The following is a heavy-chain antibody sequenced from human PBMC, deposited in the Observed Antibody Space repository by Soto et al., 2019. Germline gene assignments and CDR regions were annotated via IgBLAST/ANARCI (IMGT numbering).Heavy chain of an antibody. CDR3: ARQRRDFDY. CDR1: GGSISNYY. J-gene: IGHJ4*02. Sequence: PSETLSLTCTVSGGSISNYYWSWIRQPPGKGLQWIGYIFSSGSTNYNPSLKSRVTISVDTSKNQSSLNLSSVTAADTAVYYCARQRRDFDYWGQGSLVTVSS. CDR2: IFSSGST. V-gene: IGHV4-59*08.